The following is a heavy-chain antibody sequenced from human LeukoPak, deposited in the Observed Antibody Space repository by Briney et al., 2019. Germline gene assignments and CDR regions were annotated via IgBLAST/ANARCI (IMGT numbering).Heavy chain of an antibody. CDR3: ARGTYLVGFDL. Sequence: GGSLRLSSAASGSTFSTYAMSWVRQVPGKGLEWVSTTSGGGDGTYYADSVKGRFTISTDNSTNTLFLQMNSLRVEDTAAYYCARGTYLVGFDLWGQGTLVTVSS. V-gene: IGHV3-23*01. D-gene: IGHD2-15*01. CDR2: TSGGGDGT. J-gene: IGHJ5*02. CDR1: GSTFSTYA.